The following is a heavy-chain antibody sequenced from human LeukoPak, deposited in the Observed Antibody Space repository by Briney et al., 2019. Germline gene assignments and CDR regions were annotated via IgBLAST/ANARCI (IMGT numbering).Heavy chain of an antibody. CDR2: VSAYNGNT. J-gene: IGHJ4*02. V-gene: IGHV1-18*01. Sequence: ASVKVSCKASGYTFTSYGISWVRQAPGQGLEWMGWVSAYNGNTNYAQKLQGRVTMTTDTSTSTAYMELRSLRSDDTAVYYCARDIAAAGFYDYWGQGTLVTVSS. D-gene: IGHD6-13*01. CDR3: ARDIAAAGFYDY. CDR1: GYTFTSYG.